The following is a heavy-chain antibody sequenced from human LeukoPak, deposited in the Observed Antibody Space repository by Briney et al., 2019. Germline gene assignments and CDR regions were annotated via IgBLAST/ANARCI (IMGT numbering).Heavy chain of an antibody. V-gene: IGHV3-23*01. Sequence: GGSLRLSCAASGFTFSSYAMSWVRQAPGKGLGWVSAISGSGGSTYYADSVKGRFTISRDNFKNTLYLQMSSLRAAGTAVYYCXXXXXXSSGYYGYYFDYWGQGTLVTVSS. D-gene: IGHD3-22*01. CDR1: GFTFSSYA. J-gene: IGHJ4*02. CDR2: ISGSGGST. CDR3: XXXXXXSSGYYGYYFDY.